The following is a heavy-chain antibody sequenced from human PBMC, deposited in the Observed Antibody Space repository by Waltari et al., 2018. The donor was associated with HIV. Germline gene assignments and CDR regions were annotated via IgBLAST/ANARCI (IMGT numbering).Heavy chain of an antibody. V-gene: IGHV4-31*03. J-gene: IGHJ6*02. CDR1: GGSISSGGYY. Sequence: QVQLQESGPGLVKPSQTLSLTCTVSGGSISSGGYYWTWIRQHPGKGLEWIGYIYYSGSTYYNPSLKSRVTISVDTSKNQFSLKLSSVTAADTAVYYYARQRPLRGSSYYYYGMDVWGQGTTVTVSS. CDR3: ARQRPLRGSSYYYYGMDV. CDR2: IYYSGST. D-gene: IGHD6-25*01.